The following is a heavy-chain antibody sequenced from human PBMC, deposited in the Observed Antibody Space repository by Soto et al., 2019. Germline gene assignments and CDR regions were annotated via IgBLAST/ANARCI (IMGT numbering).Heavy chain of an antibody. D-gene: IGHD5-18*01. Sequence: EVQLVESGGGLVKPGGSLRLSCAASGFTFSNAWMSWVRQAPGKGLEWVGRIKSKTDGGTTDYAAPVKGRFTISRDDSKNTLYLQMNSLKSEDRAVYYCKVKYSYGDALDYGGQGTLVTVPS. CDR2: IKSKTDGGTT. V-gene: IGHV3-15*01. J-gene: IGHJ4*02. CDR1: GFTFSNAW. CDR3: KVKYSYGDALDY.